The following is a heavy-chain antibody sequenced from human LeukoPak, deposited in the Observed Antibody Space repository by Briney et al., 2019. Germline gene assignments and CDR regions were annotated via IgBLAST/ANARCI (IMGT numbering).Heavy chain of an antibody. CDR2: IYSGGST. V-gene: IGHV3-66*01. D-gene: IGHD7-27*01. Sequence: PGGSLRLSCAVSGFTVSSIYMSWVRQAPGKGLEWVSVIYSGGSTYYADSVKGRFTISRDNSKNTLYLQMNSLRAEDTAVYYCARDGNTMGTDYWGQGTLITVSS. CDR3: ARDGNTMGTDY. J-gene: IGHJ4*02. CDR1: GFTVSSIY.